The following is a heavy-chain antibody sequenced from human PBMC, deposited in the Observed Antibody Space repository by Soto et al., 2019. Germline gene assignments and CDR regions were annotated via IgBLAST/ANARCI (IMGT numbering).Heavy chain of an antibody. Sequence: QVQLVQSGAEVEKPGASVKVSCKASGYTFTTYDFNWVRQAPGHGREWMGWMNPDTGNTGYAQKFQGRVTMTRDTFISTAFMALSGLTAEDTAVYYCARALGYSSTSRLDLWGQGTLVTVSS. D-gene: IGHD6-19*01. V-gene: IGHV1-8*01. J-gene: IGHJ4*02. CDR1: GYTFTTYD. CDR2: MNPDTGNT. CDR3: ARALGYSSTSRLDL.